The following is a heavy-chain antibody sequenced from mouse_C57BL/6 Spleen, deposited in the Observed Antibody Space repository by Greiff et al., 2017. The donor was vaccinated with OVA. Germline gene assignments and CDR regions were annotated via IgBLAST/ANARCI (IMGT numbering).Heavy chain of an antibody. V-gene: IGHV1-69*01. J-gene: IGHJ3*01. D-gene: IGHD1-1*01. Sequence: VQLQQSGAELVMPGASVKLSCKASGYTFTSYWMHWVKQRPGQGLEWIGEIDPSDSYTNYNQKFKGKSTLTVDKSSSTAYMQLSSLTSEDSAVYYCARGEDYGSSSWFAYWGQGTLVTVSA. CDR2: IDPSDSYT. CDR3: ARGEDYGSSSWFAY. CDR1: GYTFTSYW.